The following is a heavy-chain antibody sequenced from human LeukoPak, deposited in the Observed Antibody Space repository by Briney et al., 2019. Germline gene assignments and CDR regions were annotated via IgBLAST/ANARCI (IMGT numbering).Heavy chain of an antibody. V-gene: IGHV3-9*03. CDR1: GFTFDDYA. Sequence: GGSLRLSCAASGFTFDDYAMHWVRQPPGEGLEWVSGISWNSGRIGYADSVKGRFTIPRDNAKNSLYLQMNSLRVEDMALYYCAKAFYFASDYYAFDIWGQGTMVTVSS. D-gene: IGHD3-10*01. CDR2: ISWNSGRI. CDR3: AKAFYFASDYYAFDI. J-gene: IGHJ3*02.